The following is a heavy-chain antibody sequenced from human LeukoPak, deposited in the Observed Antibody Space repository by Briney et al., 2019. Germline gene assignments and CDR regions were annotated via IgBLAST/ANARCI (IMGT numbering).Heavy chain of an antibody. CDR1: GGSISSGDYC. D-gene: IGHD3-22*01. Sequence: SETLSLTCTVSGGSISSGDYCWSWIRQPPGKGLECIGHIYYSGSTYYNPSLKSRVTISVDTSKNQFSLKLSSVTAADTAAYYCARGYDSSDYPGYGMDVWGQGTTVTVSS. V-gene: IGHV4-30-4*01. J-gene: IGHJ6*02. CDR3: ARGYDSSDYPGYGMDV. CDR2: IYYSGST.